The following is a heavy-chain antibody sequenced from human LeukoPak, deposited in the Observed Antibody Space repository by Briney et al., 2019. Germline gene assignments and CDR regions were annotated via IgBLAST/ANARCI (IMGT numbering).Heavy chain of an antibody. Sequence: ASVKVSCKASGYTFTSYAMNWVRQAPGQGLEWMGWINPNSGGTNYAQKFQGRVTMTRDTSISTAYMELSRLRSDDTAVYYCARGRPVGAFDIWGQGTMVTVSS. J-gene: IGHJ3*02. CDR3: ARGRPVGAFDI. V-gene: IGHV1-2*02. CDR1: GYTFTSYA. D-gene: IGHD6-6*01. CDR2: INPNSGGT.